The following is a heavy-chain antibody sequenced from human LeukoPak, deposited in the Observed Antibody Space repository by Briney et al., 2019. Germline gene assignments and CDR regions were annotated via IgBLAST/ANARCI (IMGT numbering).Heavy chain of an antibody. Sequence: GGSLRLSCAASGFTFSSYAMSWLRQAPGKGLEWVSAISGSGGSTYYADSVKGRFTISRDNSKNTLYLQMNSLGAEDTALYFQAEDGIRYFDWLLENWGQGTLVTVSS. J-gene: IGHJ4*02. V-gene: IGHV3-23*01. CDR3: AEDGIRYFDWLLEN. CDR1: GFTFSSYA. CDR2: ISGSGGST. D-gene: IGHD3-9*01.